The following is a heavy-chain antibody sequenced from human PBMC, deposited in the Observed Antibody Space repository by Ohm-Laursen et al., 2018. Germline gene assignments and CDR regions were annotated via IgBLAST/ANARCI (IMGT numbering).Heavy chain of an antibody. CDR1: GFSFSSYA. J-gene: IGHJ4*02. CDR2: VSNSGGGT. V-gene: IGHV3-23*01. Sequence: ESLRISCKASGFSFSSYAMNWVRQAPAGGLEWVSSVSNSGGGTYYADSVKGRFTISRDNSKNTLYLQMNTLRADDTAVYYCAKGFDCWGQGTLVTVSS. CDR3: AKGFDC.